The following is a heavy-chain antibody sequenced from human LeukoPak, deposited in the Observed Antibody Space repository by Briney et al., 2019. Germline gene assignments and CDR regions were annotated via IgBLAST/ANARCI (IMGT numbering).Heavy chain of an antibody. J-gene: IGHJ5*02. V-gene: IGHV3-23*01. Sequence: PGGSLRLSCAASGFTFSSYAMSWVRQAPGKGLEWVSAISGSGGSTYYADSVKGRFTISRDNSKNTLYLQMNSLRAEDTAVYYCAKDPWVYYDSSGYYYAWGQGTLVTVSS. CDR2: ISGSGGST. D-gene: IGHD3-22*01. CDR1: GFTFSSYA. CDR3: AKDPWVYYDSSGYYYA.